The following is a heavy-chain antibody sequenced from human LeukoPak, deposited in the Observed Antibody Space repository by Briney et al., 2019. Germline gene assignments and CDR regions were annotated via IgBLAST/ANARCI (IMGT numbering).Heavy chain of an antibody. CDR1: GFTFRSYG. Sequence: PVRALRLSCAASGFTFRSYGMHWVRQAPGKGLEWVAVISYDGSNKYYADSVKGRFTISRDNPKNTLYLQMKRPRAEHAAVEYGAKDWSDLHYRGPVTLVSVSS. V-gene: IGHV3-30*18. D-gene: IGHD1-1*01. J-gene: IGHJ4*02. CDR2: ISYDGSNK. CDR3: AKDWSDLHY.